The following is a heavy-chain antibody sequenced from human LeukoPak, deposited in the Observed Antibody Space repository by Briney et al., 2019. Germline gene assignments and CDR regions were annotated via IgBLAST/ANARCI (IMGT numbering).Heavy chain of an antibody. J-gene: IGHJ4*02. CDR3: ASYHYDFWSGYLEV. D-gene: IGHD3-3*01. Sequence: SETLSLTCSVSGGSISGGSISGYHWSWIRQPPGKGLELIAYMHYSGTTHYNPSLKSRVTISVDTSKNQFSLKLSSVTAADTAVYYCASYHYDFWSGYLEVWGQGTLVTVSS. CDR2: MHYSGTT. V-gene: IGHV4-61*08. CDR1: GGSISGGSISGYH.